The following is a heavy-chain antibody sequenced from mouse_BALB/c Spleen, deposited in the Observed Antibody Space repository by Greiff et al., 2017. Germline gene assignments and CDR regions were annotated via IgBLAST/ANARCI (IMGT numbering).Heavy chain of an antibody. D-gene: IGHD2-14*01. CDR1: GYTFTDYN. V-gene: IGHV1-18*01. Sequence: EVKLQESGPELVKPGASVKIPCKASGYTFTDYNMDWVKQSHGKSLEWIGDINPNNGGTIYNQKFKGKATLTVDKSSSTAYMELRSLTSEDTAVYYCARRSPYRSYYAMDYWGQGTSVTVSS. CDR3: ARRSPYRSYYAMDY. CDR2: INPNNGGT. J-gene: IGHJ4*01.